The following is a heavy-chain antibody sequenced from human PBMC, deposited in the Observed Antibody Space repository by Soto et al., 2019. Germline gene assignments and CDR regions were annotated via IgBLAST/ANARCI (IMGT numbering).Heavy chain of an antibody. J-gene: IGHJ4*02. CDR2: IIPIFGTA. V-gene: IGHV1-69*13. CDR1: GGTFSSYA. Sequence: SVKVSCKASGGTFSSYAISWVRQAPGQGLEWMGGIIPIFGTANYAQKFQGRVTITADESTSTAYMELSSLRSEDTAVYYCARVSSTYYYDSSGYLPRYYFDYWGQGTLVTVS. CDR3: ARVSSTYYYDSSGYLPRYYFDY. D-gene: IGHD3-22*01.